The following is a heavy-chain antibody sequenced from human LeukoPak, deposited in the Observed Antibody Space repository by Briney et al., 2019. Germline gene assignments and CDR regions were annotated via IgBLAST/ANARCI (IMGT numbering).Heavy chain of an antibody. V-gene: IGHV4-38-2*01. CDR2: IYHSGST. Sequence: SETLSLTCAVSGYSISSGYYWGWIRQPPGKGLEWIGSIYHSGSTYYNPSLKSRVTISVDTSKNQFSLKLSSVTSADTAVYYCASLPVGDWFDPWGQGTLVTVSS. CDR1: GYSISSGYY. D-gene: IGHD2-8*02. J-gene: IGHJ5*02. CDR3: ASLPVGDWFDP.